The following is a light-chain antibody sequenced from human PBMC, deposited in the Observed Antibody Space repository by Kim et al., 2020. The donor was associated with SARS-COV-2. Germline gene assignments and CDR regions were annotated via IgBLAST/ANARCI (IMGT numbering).Light chain of an antibody. Sequence: QSVTLSCTGSSSNIGTGYDVHWYQQLPGTAPKLLIYANTNRPSGVPDRFSASKSGTSASLAITGLQAEDEADYYCQTYDGSLSASVFGGGTQLTVL. V-gene: IGLV1-40*01. CDR2: ANT. CDR1: SSNIGTGYD. CDR3: QTYDGSLSASV. J-gene: IGLJ2*01.